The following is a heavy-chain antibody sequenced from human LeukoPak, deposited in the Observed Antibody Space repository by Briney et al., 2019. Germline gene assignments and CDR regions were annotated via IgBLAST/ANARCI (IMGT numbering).Heavy chain of an antibody. J-gene: IGHJ4*02. CDR2: IKSKTDGGTT. CDR3: TTDRGAGYSGSYYFDY. D-gene: IGHD1-26*01. CDR1: GFTFSHAW. V-gene: IGHV3-15*01. Sequence: PGGSLRLSCAASGFTFSHAWMSWVRQAPGKGLEWVGRIKSKTDGGTTDHAAPVKGRFAISRDDSKNTLYLQMNSLKIEDTAVYYCTTDRGAGYSGSYYFDYWGQGTLVTVSS.